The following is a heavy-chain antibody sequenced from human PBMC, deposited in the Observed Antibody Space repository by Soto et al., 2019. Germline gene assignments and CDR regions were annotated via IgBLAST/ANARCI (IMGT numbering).Heavy chain of an antibody. CDR3: AREKLYYYDSSGPIDY. J-gene: IGHJ4*02. V-gene: IGHV4-31*03. D-gene: IGHD3-22*01. CDR1: GGSISSGGYY. CDR2: IYYSGST. Sequence: SETLSLTCTFSGGSISSGGYYWSWIRQHPGKGLEWIGYIYYSGSTYYNPSLKSRVTISVDTSKNQFSLKLSSVTAADTAVYYCAREKLYYYDSSGPIDYWGQGTLVTVSS.